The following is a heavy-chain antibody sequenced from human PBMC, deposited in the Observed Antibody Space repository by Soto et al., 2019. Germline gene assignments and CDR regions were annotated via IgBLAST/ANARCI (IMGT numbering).Heavy chain of an antibody. V-gene: IGHV1-69*01. D-gene: IGHD2-2*01. J-gene: IGHJ6*02. CDR2: IIPIPGTA. Sequence: QVQLVQSGAEVKKPGSSVKVSCKASGGTFSSCAISWVRQAPGQGLEWMGGIIPIPGTANYAQKFQGRVTITADESTSTAYMELSSLRSEDTAVYYCARSQGSSTSLEIYYYYYYGMDVWGQGITVTVSS. CDR3: ARSQGSSTSLEIYYYYYYGMDV. CDR1: GGTFSSCA.